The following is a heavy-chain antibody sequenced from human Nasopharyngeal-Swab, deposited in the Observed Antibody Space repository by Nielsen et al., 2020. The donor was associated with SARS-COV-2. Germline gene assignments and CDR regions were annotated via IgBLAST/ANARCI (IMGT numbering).Heavy chain of an antibody. V-gene: IGHV4-59*01. Sequence: SETLSLTCTVSGGSIGSYYWSWIRQPPGKGLEWIGYIYYSGSTNYNPSLKSRVTISVDTSKNQFSLKLSSVTAADTAMYYCARGERRAARPPGGYFDYWGQGTLVTVSS. CDR1: GGSIGSYY. D-gene: IGHD6-6*01. CDR2: IYYSGST. CDR3: ARGERRAARPPGGYFDY. J-gene: IGHJ4*02.